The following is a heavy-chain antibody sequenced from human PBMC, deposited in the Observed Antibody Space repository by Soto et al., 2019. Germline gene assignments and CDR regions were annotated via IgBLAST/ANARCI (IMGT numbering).Heavy chain of an antibody. CDR2: IYYSGST. V-gene: IGHV4-39*01. J-gene: IGHJ4*02. Sequence: SETLSLTCTVSGGSISSSSYYWGWIRQPPGKGLEWIGSIYYSGSTYYNPSLKSRVTISVDTSKNQFSLKLSSVTAADTAVYYCARHVNLVMDFDYWGQGTLVTVSS. CDR1: GGSISSSSYY. D-gene: IGHD3-9*01. CDR3: ARHVNLVMDFDY.